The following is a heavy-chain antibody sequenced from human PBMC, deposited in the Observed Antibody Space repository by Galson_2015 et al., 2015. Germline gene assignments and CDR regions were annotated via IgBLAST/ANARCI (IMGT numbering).Heavy chain of an antibody. J-gene: IGHJ5*02. CDR2: TYYSGST. CDR3: ARDSGYCSGGSCSPFDP. V-gene: IGHV4-59*01. D-gene: IGHD2-15*01. CDR1: GGSISRYY. Sequence: SLTCTVSGGSISRYYWSWIRQPPGKGLEWIGYTYYSGSTNYNPSLKSRVTISVDTSKNQFSLKLSSVTAADTAVYYCARDSGYCSGGSCSPFDPWGQGTLVTVSS.